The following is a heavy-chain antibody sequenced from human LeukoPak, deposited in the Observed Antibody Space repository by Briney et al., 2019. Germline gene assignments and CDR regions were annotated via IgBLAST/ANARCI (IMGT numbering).Heavy chain of an antibody. CDR2: INPNSGGT. V-gene: IGHV1-2*06. CDR3: ARGGDILTGYSDY. D-gene: IGHD3-9*01. CDR1: GYTFTGYY. J-gene: IGHJ4*02. Sequence: ASVKVSCKASGYTFTGYYMHWVRQAPGQGLEWMGRINPNSGGTNYAQKFQGRVTMTRDTSISTAYMELSSLRSEDTAVYYCARGGDILTGYSDYWGQGTLVTVSS.